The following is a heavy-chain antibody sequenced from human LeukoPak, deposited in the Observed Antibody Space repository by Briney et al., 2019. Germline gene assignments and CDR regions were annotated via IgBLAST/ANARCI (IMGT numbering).Heavy chain of an antibody. J-gene: IGHJ3*01. V-gene: IGHV4-34*01. D-gene: IGHD6-19*01. CDR1: EMSFSAYY. CDR2: INYGGST. Sequence: NPSQTLSLTCAVSEMSFSAYYWNWIRHPPGKGLEWIAEINYGGSTKYTPSLEGRGTILIDTSKNQFSLKLTSVTAADTAVYYCARGFPPGSGSRGSHAFDVWGQGTMVTVSS. CDR3: ARGFPPGSGSRGSHAFDV.